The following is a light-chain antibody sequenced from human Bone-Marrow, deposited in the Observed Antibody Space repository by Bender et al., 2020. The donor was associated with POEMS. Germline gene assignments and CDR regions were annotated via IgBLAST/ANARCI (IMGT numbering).Light chain of an antibody. Sequence: QSVLTQPPSASATPGQRVTISCSGSSSNIGSNHVYWYQQLPGTAPKLLIYRTDQRPSGVPDRFSGSKSGTSASLTISGLRSEDEADYYCSSYAGSNTGVFGTGTKVTVL. CDR3: SSYAGSNTGV. J-gene: IGLJ1*01. CDR2: RTD. CDR1: SSNIGSNH. V-gene: IGLV1-47*01.